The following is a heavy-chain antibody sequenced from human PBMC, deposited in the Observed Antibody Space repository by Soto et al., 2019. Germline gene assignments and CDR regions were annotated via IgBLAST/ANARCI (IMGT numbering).Heavy chain of an antibody. D-gene: IGHD3-22*01. Sequence: EVHLLDSGGGLIQPGGSLRLSCAASGFTFRNFAMNWVRQAPGKGLEWVSGISVSGGTTYYADSVRGRFTVSRDNSKNSVFLQMYSLRAEDTAVYFCAKGMYYYDSSGYRLFDYWGQGTLVTVSS. CDR3: AKGMYYYDSSGYRLFDY. V-gene: IGHV3-23*01. CDR1: GFTFRNFA. J-gene: IGHJ4*02. CDR2: ISVSGGTT.